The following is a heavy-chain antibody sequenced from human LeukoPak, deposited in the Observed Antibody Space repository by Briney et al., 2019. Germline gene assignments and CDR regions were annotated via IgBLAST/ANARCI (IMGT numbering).Heavy chain of an antibody. J-gene: IGHJ6*03. Sequence: PSETLSLTCTVSGGSIINYYWSWIRQSPGTGLEWVGRIYITGNTNYNPSLQSRLSMSVDTSKNQFSLRLTSVSAADTAVYYCARLKYYDSTGYSPGYYMDVWAKGITVTVSS. CDR1: GGSIINYY. V-gene: IGHV4-4*07. CDR3: ARLKYYDSTGYSPGYYMDV. D-gene: IGHD3-22*01. CDR2: IYITGNT.